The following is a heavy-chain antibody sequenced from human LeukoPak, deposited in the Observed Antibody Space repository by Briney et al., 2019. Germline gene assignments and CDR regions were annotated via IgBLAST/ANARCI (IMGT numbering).Heavy chain of an antibody. V-gene: IGHV3-66*03. D-gene: IGHD3/OR15-3a*01. CDR3: ARDRAANQDWVEFDP. CDR1: GFRVSDYY. J-gene: IGHJ5*02. CDR2: IRDSGEA. Sequence: PGGSLRLSCAVSGFRVSDYYMSWVRQAPGKGLEWVGLIRDSGEAFYADFARGRFAISGDESENTLYLQMNSLRVEDTAVYFCARDRAANQDWVEFDPWGQGTPVIVPS.